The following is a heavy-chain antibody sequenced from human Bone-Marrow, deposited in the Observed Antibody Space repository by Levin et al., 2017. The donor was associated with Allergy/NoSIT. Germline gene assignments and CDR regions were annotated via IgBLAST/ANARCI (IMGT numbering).Heavy chain of an antibody. D-gene: IGHD4-17*01. CDR3: AKALDNGDYIFGS. V-gene: IGHV3-23*01. Sequence: QPGGSLRLSCAAAGFPFGTYAMSWVRQGPGKGLEWVATRRSSGGKTYYADAVRGRFTIARDNSKNTLFLQMNALRADDTAVYYCAKALDNGDYIFGSWGQGTPVTVS. J-gene: IGHJ4*02. CDR2: RRSSGGKT. CDR1: GFPFGTYA.